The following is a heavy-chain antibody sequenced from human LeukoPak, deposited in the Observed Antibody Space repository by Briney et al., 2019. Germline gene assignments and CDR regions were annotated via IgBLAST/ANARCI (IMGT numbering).Heavy chain of an antibody. CDR2: IGYTGTNT. V-gene: IGHV3-30*02. Sequence: GGSLRLSCAASGFNFSSFGMHWVRQAPGEGLEWVAYIGYTGTNTYYADSVKGRFTISRDNSKNTVHLQMNSLRAADTALYSCARNRTGKYYIAYWGQGTLVTVSS. CDR3: ARNRTGKYYIAY. J-gene: IGHJ4*02. D-gene: IGHD2-8*02. CDR1: GFNFSSFG.